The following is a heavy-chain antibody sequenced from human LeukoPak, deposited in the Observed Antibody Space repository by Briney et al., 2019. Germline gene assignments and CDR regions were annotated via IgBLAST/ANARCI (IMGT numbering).Heavy chain of an antibody. CDR3: ARGHSSSWYVAPSWFDP. D-gene: IGHD6-13*01. J-gene: IGHJ5*02. CDR2: IYHSGST. V-gene: IGHV4-30-2*01. CDR1: GGSISSGGYS. Sequence: SETLSLTCAVSGGSISSGGYSWRWIRQPPGKGLEWIGYIYHSGSTYYNPSLKSRVTISVDRSKNQFSLKLSSVTAADTAVYYCARGHSSSWYVAPSWFDPWGQGTLVTVSS.